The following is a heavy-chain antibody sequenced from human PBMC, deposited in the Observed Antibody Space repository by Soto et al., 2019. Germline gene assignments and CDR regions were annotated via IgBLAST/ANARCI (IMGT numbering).Heavy chain of an antibody. Sequence: SETLSLTCTVSGGSISSGDYYWSWIRRPPGKGLEWIGYIYYSGSTYYNPSLKSRVTISVDTSKDQFSLKLSSVTAADTAVYYFVRGHSYGYEFAYSGQGTLVT. CDR1: GGSISSGDYY. J-gene: IGHJ4*02. CDR2: IYYSGST. D-gene: IGHD5-18*01. V-gene: IGHV4-30-4*01. CDR3: VRGHSYGYEFAY.